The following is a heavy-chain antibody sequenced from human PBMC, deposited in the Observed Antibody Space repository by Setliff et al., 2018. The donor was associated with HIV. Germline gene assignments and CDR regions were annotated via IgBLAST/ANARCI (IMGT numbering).Heavy chain of an antibody. Sequence: VKVSCKASGNTFTKYYMHWVRQAPGQGLEWMGILNPSGSTVSAQKFRGRVTMTRDTSITTAYMELSRLISDDTAVYYCARGPTVGAADYWGQGTLVTVSS. CDR1: GNTFTKYY. CDR2: LNPSGST. J-gene: IGHJ4*02. CDR3: ARGPTVGAADY. D-gene: IGHD1-26*01. V-gene: IGHV1-46*01.